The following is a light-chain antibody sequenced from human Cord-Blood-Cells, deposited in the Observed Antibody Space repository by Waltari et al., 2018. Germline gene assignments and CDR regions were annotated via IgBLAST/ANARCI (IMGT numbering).Light chain of an antibody. V-gene: IGKV1-39*01. CDR1: QNISSY. CDR3: QQSYSTPPT. J-gene: IGKJ1*01. CDR2: AAS. Sequence: DIQMTQSPSSLSASVGDRVTITCRASQNISSYLNWYQQKPGKAPKLLIYAASSFQSGSPSRFSCSGSGTDFTLTISSLQPEAFATYYCQQSYSTPPTFGQGTKVEIK.